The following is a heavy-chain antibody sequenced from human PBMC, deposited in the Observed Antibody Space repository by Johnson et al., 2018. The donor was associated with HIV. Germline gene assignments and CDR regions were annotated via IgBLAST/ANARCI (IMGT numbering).Heavy chain of an antibody. Sequence: QVQLVESGGGVVHPGRSLRLSCAASGFTFRSYPMNWVRQAPGKGLEWVAFVSYDESSKYYRDSVKGRFTISRDNSKNTLYLQMNSRRAEDTAVDYCARDQGGSYYAAFDIWGQGTMVTVSS. CDR2: VSYDESSK. D-gene: IGHD1-26*01. V-gene: IGHV3-30*14. CDR3: ARDQGGSYYAAFDI. CDR1: GFTFRSYP. J-gene: IGHJ3*02.